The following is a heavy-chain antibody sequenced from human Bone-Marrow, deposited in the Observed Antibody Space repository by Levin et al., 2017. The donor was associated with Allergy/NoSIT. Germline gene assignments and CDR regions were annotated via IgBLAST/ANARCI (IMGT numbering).Heavy chain of an antibody. CDR2: IKSITDGGTT. CDR3: TTGRRGSEFGCSCYSY. CDR1: GLTFSNAW. J-gene: IGHJ4*02. Sequence: PGGSLRLSCAASGLTFSNAWMSWVRQAPGKGLEWIGRIKSITDGGTTDYAAPVKGRFTIPRDDSKDTLYMQMNSLKVEDTAVYYCTTGRRGSEFGCSCYSYWGQGTLVTVSS. D-gene: IGHD2-15*01. V-gene: IGHV3-15*01.